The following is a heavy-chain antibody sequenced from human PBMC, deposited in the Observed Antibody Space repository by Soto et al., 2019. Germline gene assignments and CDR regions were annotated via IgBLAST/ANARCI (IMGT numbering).Heavy chain of an antibody. CDR3: ARQSSLAAVVD. V-gene: IGHV4-59*08. Sequence: SETLSLTCTVSGDSISGYSWSWIRQPPGKGLEWIGYIYYTGSTNYSPSLISRVTISVDTSKNQFSLKLSSVTAADTAVYYCARQSSLAAVVDWGQGTLVTVSS. CDR1: GDSISGYS. CDR2: IYYTGST. D-gene: IGHD6-13*01. J-gene: IGHJ4*02.